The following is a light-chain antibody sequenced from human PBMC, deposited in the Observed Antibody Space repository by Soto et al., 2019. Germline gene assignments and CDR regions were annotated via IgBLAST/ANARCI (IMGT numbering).Light chain of an antibody. CDR3: QLYGSSPPRYT. V-gene: IGKV3-20*01. J-gene: IGKJ2*01. CDR1: QSVSSSY. Sequence: ESVLTQSPGTLSLSPGERAALSCRASQSVSSSYLDWYQQKSGQAPRLLIYAASTRATGIPDRFSGSGSGTDCTITISRLEPEDFAVYFCQLYGSSPPRYTFGQGTKLEIK. CDR2: AAS.